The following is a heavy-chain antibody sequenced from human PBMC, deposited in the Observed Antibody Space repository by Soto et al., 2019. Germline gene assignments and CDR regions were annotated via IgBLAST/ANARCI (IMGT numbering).Heavy chain of an antibody. Sequence: SETLSLTCAVYGGSFSVYYWSWIRQPPGKGLEWIGEINHSGSTNYNPSLKSRVTISVDTSKNQFSLKLSSVTAADTAVYYCASGGGYSYGPDYWGQGTLVTVSS. CDR2: INHSGST. V-gene: IGHV4-34*01. J-gene: IGHJ4*02. CDR3: ASGGGYSYGPDY. D-gene: IGHD5-18*01. CDR1: GGSFSVYY.